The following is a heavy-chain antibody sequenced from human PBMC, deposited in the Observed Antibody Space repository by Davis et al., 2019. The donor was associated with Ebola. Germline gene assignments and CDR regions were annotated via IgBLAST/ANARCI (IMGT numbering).Heavy chain of an antibody. Sequence: MPSETLSLTCTVSGGSISSSSYYWGWIRQPPGKGLEWIGSIYYSGSTYYNPSLKSRVTISVDTSKNQFSLKLSSVTAADTAVYYCARGPSTRQQQLGTRDYWGQGTLVTVSS. CDR2: IYYSGST. J-gene: IGHJ4*02. CDR1: GGSISSSSYY. D-gene: IGHD6-13*01. V-gene: IGHV4-39*01. CDR3: ARGPSTRQQQLGTRDY.